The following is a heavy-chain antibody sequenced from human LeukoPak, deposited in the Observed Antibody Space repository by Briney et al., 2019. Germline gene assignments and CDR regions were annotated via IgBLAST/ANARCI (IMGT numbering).Heavy chain of an antibody. Sequence: PGGSLRLSCAASGFTFSYYEMIWVRQAPGKGLEWVSYITGGSTSKNYADSVKGRFTISRDNAKNSLYLQMNSLRAEDTAIYYCARDGDIAVATAPYYFDYWGQGILVTVSS. V-gene: IGHV3-48*03. CDR2: ITGGSTSK. J-gene: IGHJ4*02. D-gene: IGHD6-19*01. CDR3: ARDGDIAVATAPYYFDY. CDR1: GFTFSYYE.